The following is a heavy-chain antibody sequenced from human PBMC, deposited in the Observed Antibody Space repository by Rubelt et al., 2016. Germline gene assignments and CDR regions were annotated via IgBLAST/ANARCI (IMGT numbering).Heavy chain of an antibody. V-gene: IGHV4-59*08. CDR3: ARQSSPTRHNWFDP. D-gene: IGHD1-26*01. Sequence: QVQLQESGPGLVKPSETLSLTCTVSGGSISSYYWSWIRQPPGKGLEWIGSIYYSGSTYYNPSLKSRVTISVDTSKNQFSLKLSSVTAADTAVYYCARQSSPTRHNWFDPWGQGTLVTVSS. CDR1: GGSISSYY. J-gene: IGHJ5*02. CDR2: IYYSGST.